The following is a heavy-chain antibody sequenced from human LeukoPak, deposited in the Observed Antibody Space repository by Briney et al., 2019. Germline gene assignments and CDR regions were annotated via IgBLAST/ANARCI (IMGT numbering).Heavy chain of an antibody. V-gene: IGHV4-31*03. CDR1: GGSISRGGYY. CDR3: AREGAGYSSGWYNYYYGMDV. J-gene: IGHJ6*02. Sequence: PQTLSLTCTVSGGSISRGGYYWSWIRQHPGKGLEWIGYIYYSGSTYYNPSLKSRVTISVDTSQNQFSLKLSSVTAADTAVYYCAREGAGYSSGWYNYYYGMDVWGQGTTVTVSS. D-gene: IGHD6-19*01. CDR2: IYYSGST.